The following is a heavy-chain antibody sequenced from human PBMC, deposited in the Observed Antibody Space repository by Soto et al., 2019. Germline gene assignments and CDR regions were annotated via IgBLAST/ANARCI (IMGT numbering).Heavy chain of an antibody. V-gene: IGHV4-4*07. CDR3: VRDGTKNLRDWFDP. CDR1: GASISGFY. Sequence: PSETLGITCTFSGASISGFYWSWIRKSAGKGLEWIGRIYATGTTDYNPSLKSRVMMSVDTSKKQFSLKLRSVTAADTAVYYCVRDGTKNLRDWFDPWGQGISVTVSS. CDR2: IYATGTT. J-gene: IGHJ5*02. D-gene: IGHD1-1*01.